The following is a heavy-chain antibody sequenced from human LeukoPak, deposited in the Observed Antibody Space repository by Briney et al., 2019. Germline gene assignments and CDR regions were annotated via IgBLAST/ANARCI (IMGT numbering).Heavy chain of an antibody. Sequence: SVKVSCKASGATFSSYAISWVRQAPGQGLEWMGGIIPIFGTANYAQKFQGRVTITADESTSTAYMELSSLRSEDTAVYYCARYCGGDCYLPSAFDIWGQGTMVTVSS. J-gene: IGHJ3*02. D-gene: IGHD2-21*01. CDR3: ARYCGGDCYLPSAFDI. CDR2: IIPIFGTA. CDR1: GATFSSYA. V-gene: IGHV1-69*13.